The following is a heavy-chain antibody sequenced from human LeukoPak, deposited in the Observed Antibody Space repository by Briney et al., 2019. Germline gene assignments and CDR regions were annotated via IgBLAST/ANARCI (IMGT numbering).Heavy chain of an antibody. D-gene: IGHD2-8*01. V-gene: IGHV1-24*01. CDR2: FDPEDDET. CDR3: ATDTLIVPPAFDI. J-gene: IGHJ3*02. CDR1: GYTLNELS. Sequence: AASVKVSCKVSGYTLNELSMHWVRQAPGKGLEWVGGFDPEDDETIYAQQFQGRVTMTEDTSTDTAYMELSSLRSEDTAVYYCATDTLIVPPAFDIWGQGTMVTVSS.